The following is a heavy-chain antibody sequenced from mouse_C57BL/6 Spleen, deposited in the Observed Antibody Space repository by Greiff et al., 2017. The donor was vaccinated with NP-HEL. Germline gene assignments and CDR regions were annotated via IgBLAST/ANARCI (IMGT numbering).Heavy chain of an antibody. V-gene: IGHV1-52*01. CDR1: GYTFTSYW. J-gene: IGHJ3*01. CDR2: IDPSDSET. D-gene: IGHD1-1*01. CDR3: ARARYYGRSHPFAY. Sequence: QVQLQQPGAELVRPGSSVKLSCKASGYTFTSYWMHWVKQKPIQGLEWIGNIDPSDSETHYNQKFKDKATLTVDKSSSTAYMQLSSLTSEDSAVYYCARARYYGRSHPFAYWGQGTLVTVSA.